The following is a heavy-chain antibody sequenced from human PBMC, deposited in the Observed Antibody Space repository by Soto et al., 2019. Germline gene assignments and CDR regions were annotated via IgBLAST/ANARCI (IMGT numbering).Heavy chain of an antibody. V-gene: IGHV4-34*01. CDR3: VRGPYDYVWGSDPPHFDY. CDR2: INHSGST. CDR1: GGTCSAHY. J-gene: IGHJ4*02. Sequence: SETLSLTCAVYGGTCSAHYWRWIRQPPGKGLEWIGEINHSGSTNYNPSLKSRVTISVDTSKNQFSLKLSSVTAEDTAVYYCVRGPYDYVWGSDPPHFDYWGQGTLVTVSS. D-gene: IGHD3-16*02.